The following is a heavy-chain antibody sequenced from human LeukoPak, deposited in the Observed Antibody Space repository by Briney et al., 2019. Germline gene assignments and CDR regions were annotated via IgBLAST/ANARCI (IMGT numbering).Heavy chain of an antibody. CDR1: GYTFTCYY. Sequence: ASVKVSCKASGYTFTCYYMHWVRQAPGQGLEWMGWINPNSGGTNYAQKFQGRVTMTRDTSISTAYMELSRLRSDDTAVYYCARAHPGYGDSAGYWGQGTLVTVSS. CDR3: ARAHPGYGDSAGY. J-gene: IGHJ4*02. D-gene: IGHD4-17*01. CDR2: INPNSGGT. V-gene: IGHV1-2*02.